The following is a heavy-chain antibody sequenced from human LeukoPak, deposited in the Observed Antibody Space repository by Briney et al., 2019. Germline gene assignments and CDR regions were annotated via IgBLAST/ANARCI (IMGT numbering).Heavy chain of an antibody. CDR1: GGSISSYY. CDR3: ARALGAFDI. Sequence: SETLSLTCTVSGGSISSYYWSWIRQPPGKGLEWIGYIYYSGSTNYNPSLKSRVTISVDTSKNQFSLKLNSVTAADTAVYYCARALGAFDIWGQGTMVTVSS. V-gene: IGHV4-59*12. J-gene: IGHJ3*02. CDR2: IYYSGST.